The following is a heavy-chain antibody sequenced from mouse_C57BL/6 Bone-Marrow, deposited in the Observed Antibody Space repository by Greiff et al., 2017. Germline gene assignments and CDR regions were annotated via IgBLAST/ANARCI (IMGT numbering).Heavy chain of an antibody. Sequence: DVKLQESGGGLVQPKGSLKLSCAASGFSFNTYAMNWVRQAPGKGLEWVARIRSKSNNYATYYADSVKDRFTISRDDSESMLYLQMNNLKTEDTAMYYCVSGRLPAWFAYWGQGTLVTVSA. CDR3: VSGRLPAWFAY. CDR2: IRSKSNNYAT. J-gene: IGHJ3*01. D-gene: IGHD2-4*01. CDR1: GFSFNTYA. V-gene: IGHV10-1*01.